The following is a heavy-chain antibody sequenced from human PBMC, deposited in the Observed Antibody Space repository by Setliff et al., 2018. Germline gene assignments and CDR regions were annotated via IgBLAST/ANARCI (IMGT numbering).Heavy chain of an antibody. J-gene: IGHJ3*02. Sequence: PSETLSLTCTVSGGSISSSSYYWGWIRQPPGKGLEWIGEIYHSGTTSYNPSLRSRVTISVDTSKNQFSLKLSSVTAADTAVYYCARDLYDYVWGTYRYHDAFDIWGQGTMVTVSS. V-gene: IGHV4-39*07. D-gene: IGHD3-16*02. CDR3: ARDLYDYVWGTYRYHDAFDI. CDR1: GGSISSSSYY. CDR2: IYHSGTT.